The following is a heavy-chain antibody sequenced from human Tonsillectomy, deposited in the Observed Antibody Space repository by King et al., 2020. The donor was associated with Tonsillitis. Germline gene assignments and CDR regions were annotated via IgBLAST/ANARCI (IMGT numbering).Heavy chain of an antibody. V-gene: IGHV3-7*01. J-gene: IGHJ3*02. Sequence: DVPLVESGGGLVQPGGSLRLACVDSGFTFRWNWMTWVRKAPGKGLEWGANMNQDGSEKQYGDSVKGRFTISRDNGKKSVYLDMNSLRAEDTAVYYCARDPYDNGGYGAFDMWGQGTRVIVSS. CDR1: GFTFRWNW. CDR3: ARDPYDNGGYGAFDM. CDR2: MNQDGSEK. D-gene: IGHD3-22*01.